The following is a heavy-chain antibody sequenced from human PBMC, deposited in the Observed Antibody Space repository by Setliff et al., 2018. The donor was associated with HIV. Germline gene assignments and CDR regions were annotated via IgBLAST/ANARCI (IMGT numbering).Heavy chain of an antibody. CDR3: ASARMADHGNYDY. V-gene: IGHV3-30*15. CDR2: ITYDGSRT. J-gene: IGHJ4*02. D-gene: IGHD4-17*01. CDR1: GFTFRTFA. Sequence: GGSLRLSCVASGFTFRTFAMHWVRQAPGKGLEWVSVITYDGSRTYYADSVKGRCTISRDNSKSTLYLQLSSLRPEDTAVYYCASARMADHGNYDYWGQGTLVTVSS.